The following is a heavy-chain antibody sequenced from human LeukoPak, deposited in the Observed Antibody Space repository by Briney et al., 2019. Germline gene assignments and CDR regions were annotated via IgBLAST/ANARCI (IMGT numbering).Heavy chain of an antibody. D-gene: IGHD6-19*01. Sequence: GGSLRLSCAASGFTFSSYAMSWVRQAPGKGLEWVSAITGSGASTYYADSVKGRFTISRDNSKNTLNLQVNSLRAEDTALYYCAKTERGGTGWYGKNDYWGPGTLITVSS. CDR1: GFTFSSYA. CDR3: AKTERGGTGWYGKNDY. J-gene: IGHJ4*02. CDR2: ITGSGAST. V-gene: IGHV3-23*01.